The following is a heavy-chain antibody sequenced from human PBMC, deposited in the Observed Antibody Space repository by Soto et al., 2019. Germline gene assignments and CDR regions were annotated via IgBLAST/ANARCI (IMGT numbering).Heavy chain of an antibody. V-gene: IGHV1-18*01. CDR2: ISAYNGNT. Sequence: QVQLVQSGAEVKKPGASVKVSCKASGYTFTSYAISWVRQAPGQGLEWMGWISAYNGNTNYAQKLQGTVTMTTDTPTTKAYMELRSLRSHATAVYYCARSGPPAGYWGQETLVTVSS. J-gene: IGHJ4*02. CDR1: GYTFTSYA. CDR3: ARSGPPAGY. D-gene: IGHD3-10*01.